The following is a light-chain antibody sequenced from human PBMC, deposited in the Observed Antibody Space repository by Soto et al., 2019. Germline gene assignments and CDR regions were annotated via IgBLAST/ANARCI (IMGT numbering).Light chain of an antibody. CDR1: QSVNND. CDR3: QQRTSWPLP. CDR2: DVS. V-gene: IGKV3-11*01. J-gene: IGKJ4*01. Sequence: EIVLTQSPATLSLSPGEGATLSCRASQSVNNDLAWYQQRPGQAPRLLIYDVSNRATGVPARFSRSGSGTDFTRTISSLDAEYFASHYCQQRTSWPLPFGGGTKVESK.